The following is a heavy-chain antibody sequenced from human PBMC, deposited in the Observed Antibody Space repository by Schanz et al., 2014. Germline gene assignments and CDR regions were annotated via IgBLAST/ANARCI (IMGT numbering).Heavy chain of an antibody. V-gene: IGHV3-23*01. D-gene: IGHD3-9*01. Sequence: EVQLLESGGGLVRPGGSLRLSCAASGFTFSSYTMNWVRQAPGKGLEWVSAISGSGSSTYYADSVKGRFTISRDNSKNTLYLQMNNLRAEDTAVYYCAKDHAGSDILTALGNWGQGTLVIVSS. CDR2: ISGSGSST. J-gene: IGHJ4*02. CDR1: GFTFSSYT. CDR3: AKDHAGSDILTALGN.